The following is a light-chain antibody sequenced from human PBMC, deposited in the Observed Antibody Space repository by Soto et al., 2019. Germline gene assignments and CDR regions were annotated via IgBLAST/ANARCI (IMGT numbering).Light chain of an antibody. CDR2: LGS. V-gene: IGKV2-28*01. CDR3: MQARGYT. CDR1: QSLLHSNGYNY. J-gene: IGKJ2*01. Sequence: DIVMTQSPLSLPVTPGEPASISYRSSQSLLHSNGYNYLDWYLQKPGQSPQLLIYLGSNRASRVPDRFSGSGSGTDFTLKISRVEAEDVGVYYCMQARGYTFGQGTKLEIK.